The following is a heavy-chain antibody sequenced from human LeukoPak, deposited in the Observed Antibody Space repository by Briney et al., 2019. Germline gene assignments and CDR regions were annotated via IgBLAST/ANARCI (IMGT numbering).Heavy chain of an antibody. CDR2: IYYSGST. J-gene: IGHJ6*03. CDR1: GGSISSYY. CDR3: AREAQQLATYYYYYYMDV. Sequence: KSSETLSLTCTVSGGSISSYYWSWIRQPPGKGLEWIGYIYYSGSTNYNPSLKSRVTISVDTSKNQFSLKLSSVTAADTAVYYCAREAQQLATYYYYYYMDVWGKGTTVTVSS. V-gene: IGHV4-59*01. D-gene: IGHD6-6*01.